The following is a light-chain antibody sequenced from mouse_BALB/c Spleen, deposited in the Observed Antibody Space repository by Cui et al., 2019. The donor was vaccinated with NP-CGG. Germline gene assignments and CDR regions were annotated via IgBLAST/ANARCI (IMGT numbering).Light chain of an antibody. V-gene: IGLV1*01. Sequence: QAVVTSESALTPSPGATVKLTCRSSPGAVTTRNYANWVQEKPDHLFTGLIGGTNNRAPGVPARFSGSLIGDRAALTITGAQTEDEAIYFCALWYSNHWVFGGGTKLTVL. CDR1: PGAVTTRNY. J-gene: IGLJ1*01. CDR2: GTN. CDR3: ALWYSNHWV.